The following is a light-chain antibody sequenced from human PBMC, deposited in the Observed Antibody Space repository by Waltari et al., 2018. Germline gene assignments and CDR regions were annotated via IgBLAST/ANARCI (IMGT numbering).Light chain of an antibody. V-gene: IGLV1-47*01. J-gene: IGLJ1*01. Sequence: QSVLTQPPSTSGTPGQTVTISCSGTNSNIGRNSVFWYQQLPGTAPKLLIYRDNQRPSGIPVRCSASKSGTSAALAIRGLRSEDEADYYCAAWDDSLSVTYVFGSGTRVTV. CDR1: NSNIGRNS. CDR3: AAWDDSLSVTYV. CDR2: RDN.